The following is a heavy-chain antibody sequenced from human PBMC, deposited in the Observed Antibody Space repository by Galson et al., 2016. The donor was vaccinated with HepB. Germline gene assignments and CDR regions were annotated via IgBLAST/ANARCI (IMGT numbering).Heavy chain of an antibody. CDR3: ASWGYRSSRDSDY. D-gene: IGHD6-13*01. CDR2: IYYSGST. J-gene: IGHJ4*02. V-gene: IGHV4-31*03. CDR1: GGSISSGGYY. Sequence: TLSLTCTVSGGSISSGGYYWSWIRQHPGKGLEWIGYIYYSGSTYYNPSLRSRVTISADTSKNQFSLKLSSVTAADTAVYYCASWGYRSSRDSDYWGQGTLVTVSS.